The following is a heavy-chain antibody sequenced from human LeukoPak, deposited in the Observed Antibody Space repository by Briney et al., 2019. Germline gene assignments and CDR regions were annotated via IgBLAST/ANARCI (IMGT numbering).Heavy chain of an antibody. V-gene: IGHV3-23*01. CDR1: GFIFSSYA. J-gene: IGHJ6*02. Sequence: GGSLRLPCAASGFIFSSYAMNWVRQAPGKGLEWVSVISASGGSTNHADSVKGRFTISRDNSKNTLYLQMNSLRAEDTAVYYCAKDTDYSNYGYYYYYGMDVWGQGTTVTVSS. CDR2: ISASGGST. D-gene: IGHD4-11*01. CDR3: AKDTDYSNYGYYYYYGMDV.